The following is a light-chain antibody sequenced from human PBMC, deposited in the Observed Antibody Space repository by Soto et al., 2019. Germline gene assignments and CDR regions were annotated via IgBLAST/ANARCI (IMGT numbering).Light chain of an antibody. V-gene: IGLV1-40*01. CDR2: GFI. CDR3: QAYDSRLRGYV. Sequence: QSVLTQPPSVSGAPGQRVIISCIGTSSNIGAGYDVSWYQQLPGTAPKLIMSGFINRPSGVPDRFSGSKSVPSASLAISGLQPYYEADYYCQAYDSRLRGYVFVAGTKLTVL. J-gene: IGLJ1*01. CDR1: SSNIGAGYD.